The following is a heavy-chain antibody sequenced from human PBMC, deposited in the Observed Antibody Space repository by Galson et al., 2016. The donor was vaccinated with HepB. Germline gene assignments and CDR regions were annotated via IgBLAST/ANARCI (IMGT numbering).Heavy chain of an antibody. V-gene: IGHV3-33*01. CDR1: GFPFSSYG. J-gene: IGHJ3*02. Sequence: SLRLSCAASGFPFSSYGIHWVRQAPGKGLEWVAIISYDGSKKYNAESVKGRFTISRDNSKNTVYLQMNSLGIEDTAVYYCEREGDLPASDIWGQGTMVVVSS. CDR2: ISYDGSKK. D-gene: IGHD3-10*01. CDR3: EREGDLPASDI.